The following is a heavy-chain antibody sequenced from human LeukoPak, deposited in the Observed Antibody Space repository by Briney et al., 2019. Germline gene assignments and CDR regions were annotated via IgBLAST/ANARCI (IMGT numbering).Heavy chain of an antibody. CDR1: GFTFSSYA. J-gene: IGHJ4*02. CDR3: AKNQGSSWQFYFDY. D-gene: IGHD6-13*01. CDR2: ISGGGIT. V-gene: IGHV3-23*01. Sequence: GGSLRLSCAASGFTFSSYALSWVRQAPGEGLEWVAAISGGGITYYANSVKGRFTISRDNAKNTLSLQMNSLRAEDTAVYYCAKNQGSSWQFYFDYWGQGTLDTVSS.